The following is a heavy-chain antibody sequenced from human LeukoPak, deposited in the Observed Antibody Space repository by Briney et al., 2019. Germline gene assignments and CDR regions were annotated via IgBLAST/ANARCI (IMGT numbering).Heavy chain of an antibody. CDR3: ARGRLMGGAYVFDS. CDR2: IYYSAT. J-gene: IGHJ4*02. Sequence: SETLSLTCTVSGGSIGSYYWTWIRQPPAKGLEWVGYIYYSATKYNPSLKSRLSISVDTSKNLFSLKLTSVTAADTAVYYCARGRLMGGAYVFDSWGLGALVSVSS. V-gene: IGHV4-59*12. D-gene: IGHD5-12*01. CDR1: GGSIGSYY.